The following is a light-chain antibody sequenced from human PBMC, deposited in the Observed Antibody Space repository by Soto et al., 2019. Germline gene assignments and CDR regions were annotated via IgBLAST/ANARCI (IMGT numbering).Light chain of an antibody. J-gene: IGLJ1*01. V-gene: IGLV1-40*01. Sequence: QSVLTQPPSVSGAPGQRVTISCTGSSSNIGAGYDVHWYQQLPGTAPKLLIYGNCNRPSGVPDRFSGSKSGTSASLAITGLQAEDEADYYCQSYDSSLSAYVFGTGTKVTVL. CDR2: GNC. CDR3: QSYDSSLSAYV. CDR1: SSNIGAGYD.